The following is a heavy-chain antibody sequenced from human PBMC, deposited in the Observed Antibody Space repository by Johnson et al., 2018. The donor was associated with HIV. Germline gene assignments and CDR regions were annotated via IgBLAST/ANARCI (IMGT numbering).Heavy chain of an antibody. Sequence: VQLVESGGGLVQPGGSLRLSCAASGFTVSSNYMSWVRQAPGKGLEWVSYISSSTDTIYYADSVKGRFTISRDNSKNTVYLQMNSLRTEDTAVYYCAKDVGNYWPDAFDIWGQGTLVTVSS. CDR1: GFTVSSNY. CDR3: AKDVGNYWPDAFDI. J-gene: IGHJ3*02. V-gene: IGHV3-48*04. D-gene: IGHD3-22*01. CDR2: ISSSTDTI.